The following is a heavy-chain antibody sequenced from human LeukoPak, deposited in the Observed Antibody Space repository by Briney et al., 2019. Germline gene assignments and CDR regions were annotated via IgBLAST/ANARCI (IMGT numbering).Heavy chain of an antibody. V-gene: IGHV4-4*02. CDR3: ARRYSSGWYWFDP. Sequence: SGTLSLTCAVSGGSISSNNWWNWIRQPPGKGLEWIGEIYHSGSTNYNASLKSRVTISVDKTKNQLSLKLTSVTAADTAVYYCARRYSSGWYWFDPWGQGTLVTVSS. CDR2: IYHSGST. D-gene: IGHD6-19*01. J-gene: IGHJ5*02. CDR1: GGSISSNNW.